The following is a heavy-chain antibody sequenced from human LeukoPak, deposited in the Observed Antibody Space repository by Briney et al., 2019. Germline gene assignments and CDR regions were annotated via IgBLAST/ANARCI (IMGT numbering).Heavy chain of an antibody. CDR3: ARDRGYYDSSGYYYFDY. Sequence: ASVKVSCKASGYTFTSYYIHWVRRAPGQGLEWMGRIIPIFGTANYAQKFQGRVTITTDESTSTAYMELSSLRSEDTAVYYCARDRGYYDSSGYYYFDYWGQGTLVTVSS. D-gene: IGHD3-22*01. V-gene: IGHV1-69*05. CDR2: IIPIFGTA. J-gene: IGHJ4*02. CDR1: GYTFTSYY.